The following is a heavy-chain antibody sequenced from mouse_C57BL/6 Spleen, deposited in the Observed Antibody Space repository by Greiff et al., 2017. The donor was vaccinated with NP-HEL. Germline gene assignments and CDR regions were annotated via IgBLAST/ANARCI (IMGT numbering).Heavy chain of an antibody. Sequence: EVQLQQSEPELVKPGASVKISCKASGYSFTGYYMNWVKQSPEKSLEWIGEINPSTGGTTYNQKFKAKATLTVDKSSSTAYMQLKSLTSEDSAVYYCARKIYYGNYVDYWGQGTTLTVSS. J-gene: IGHJ2*01. CDR2: INPSTGGT. CDR3: ARKIYYGNYVDY. V-gene: IGHV1-42*01. D-gene: IGHD2-1*01. CDR1: GYSFTGYY.